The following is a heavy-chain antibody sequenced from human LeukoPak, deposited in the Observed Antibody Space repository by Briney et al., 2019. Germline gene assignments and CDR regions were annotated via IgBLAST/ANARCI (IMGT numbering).Heavy chain of an antibody. J-gene: IGHJ6*02. CDR3: ARDQPVSIAGVYYYYGMDV. CDR1: GGSISSYY. D-gene: IGHD6-6*01. V-gene: IGHV4-59*01. CDR2: IYYSGST. Sequence: PSETLSLTCTVSGGSISSYYWGWIRQPPGKGLEWIGYIYYSGSTNYNPSLKSRVTISVDTSKNQFSLKLSSVTAADTAVYYCARDQPVSIAGVYYYYGMDVWGQGTTVTVSS.